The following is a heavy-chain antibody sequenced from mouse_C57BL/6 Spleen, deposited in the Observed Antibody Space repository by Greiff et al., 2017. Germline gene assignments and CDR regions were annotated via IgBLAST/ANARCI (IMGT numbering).Heavy chain of an antibody. Sequence: QVQLQQSGAELVRPGASVTLSCKASGYTFTDYEMHWVKQTPVHGLEWIGAIDPETGGTAYNQKFKGKAILTADKSSSTAYMELRSLTSEDSAVYYCTSPRQLRPWFAYWGQGTLVTVSA. D-gene: IGHD3-2*02. V-gene: IGHV1-15*01. J-gene: IGHJ3*01. CDR3: TSPRQLRPWFAY. CDR1: GYTFTDYE. CDR2: IDPETGGT.